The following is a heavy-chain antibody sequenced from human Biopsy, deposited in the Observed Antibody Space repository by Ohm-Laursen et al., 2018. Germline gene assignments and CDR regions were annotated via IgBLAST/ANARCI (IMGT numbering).Heavy chain of an antibody. CDR1: GGSFGINSHY. CDR2: IYYGGTT. Sequence: GTLSLTCTASGGSFGINSHYWIWIRQPPGKGLEWIASIYYGGTTHYNASLQGRVTISVDQPKNQFSLWLTSVTAADTAVYYCSKRDLSGTSPVWGQGTTVTVSS. J-gene: IGHJ6*02. V-gene: IGHV4-39*01. CDR3: SKRDLSGTSPV. D-gene: IGHD1-26*01.